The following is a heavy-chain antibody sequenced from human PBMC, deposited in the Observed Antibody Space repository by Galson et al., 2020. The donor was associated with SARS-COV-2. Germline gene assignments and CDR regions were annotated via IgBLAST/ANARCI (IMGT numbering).Heavy chain of an antibody. V-gene: IGHV1-58*02. D-gene: IGHD5-12*01. CDR2: IVVGIDKI. J-gene: IGHJ4*02. CDR3: AALLNGGYSGYDPHY. CDR1: GFTFITSA. Sequence: SVKVSCKTSGFTFITSAIQWVRQGRGQRLEWMGWIVVGIDKINYAQKFQERLTITRDISTGTAYMELSSLRSEDTAVYYCAALLNGGYSGYDPHYWGQGTLVTVSS.